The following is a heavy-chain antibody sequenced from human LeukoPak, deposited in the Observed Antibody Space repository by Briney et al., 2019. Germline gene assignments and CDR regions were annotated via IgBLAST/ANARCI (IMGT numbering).Heavy chain of an antibody. J-gene: IGHJ4*02. CDR3: ARVYYDSSGYSLGPNDY. Sequence: GGSLRLSCAASGFTFDDYAMHWVRQAPGKGLEWVSGISWNSGRIGYADSVKGRFTISRDNAKNSLYLQMNSLRAEDTAVYYCARVYYDSSGYSLGPNDYWGQGTLVTVSS. V-gene: IGHV3-9*01. CDR2: ISWNSGRI. D-gene: IGHD3-22*01. CDR1: GFTFDDYA.